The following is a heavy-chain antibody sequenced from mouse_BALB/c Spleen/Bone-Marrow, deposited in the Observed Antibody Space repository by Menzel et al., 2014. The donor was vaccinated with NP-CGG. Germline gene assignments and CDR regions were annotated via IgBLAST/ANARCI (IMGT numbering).Heavy chain of an antibody. CDR3: ARNYYGYDGYFDY. Sequence: EVQLVESGGGLVKPGGSLKLSCAASGFTFSSNGMSWVRQTPGKRLEWVATISGGGNYTYYPDSVKGRFTISRDNAKNNLYLQMSSLRSEDTALYYCARNYYGYDGYFDYWGQGTTLTVSS. J-gene: IGHJ2*01. CDR2: ISGGGNYT. D-gene: IGHD2-2*01. V-gene: IGHV5-9-2*01. CDR1: GFTFSSNG.